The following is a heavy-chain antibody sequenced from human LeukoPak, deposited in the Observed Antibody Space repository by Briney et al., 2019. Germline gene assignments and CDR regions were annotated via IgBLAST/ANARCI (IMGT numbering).Heavy chain of an antibody. J-gene: IGHJ6*02. Sequence: GGSLRLSCAASGYTFSPYDMHWLRQVTGKGLEWLSAIDTGGDTYYSASVKGRFTISRENAKNSFYLQMNSLRAGVTAVYYCTRAHLHSYSSMDVWGQGTTVTVSS. V-gene: IGHV3-13*01. CDR1: GYTFSPYD. CDR2: IDTGGDT. CDR3: TRAHLHSYSSMDV.